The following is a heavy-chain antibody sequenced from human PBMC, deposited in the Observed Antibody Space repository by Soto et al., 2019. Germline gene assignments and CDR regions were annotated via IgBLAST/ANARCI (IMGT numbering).Heavy chain of an antibody. J-gene: IGHJ4*02. Sequence: QVQLVQSGAEVTKPGASVKVSCKTSAYTFTNYYLHWVRQAPGQGLEWMGILNPSGGPTNYAQKCQGRVNMTRDTSTSTVDMELNSLRSEDTAVYYCARGTPSGGDPYFDSWGQGTLVTVSS. V-gene: IGHV1-46*01. D-gene: IGHD2-21*02. CDR1: AYTFTNYY. CDR2: LNPSGGPT. CDR3: ARGTPSGGDPYFDS.